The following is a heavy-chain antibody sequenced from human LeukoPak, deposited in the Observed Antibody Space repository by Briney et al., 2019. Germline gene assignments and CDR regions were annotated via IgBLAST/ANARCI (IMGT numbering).Heavy chain of an antibody. Sequence: SETLSLTCAVSGGSISSNSYYWGWIRQPPGKGLKWIGNIYYSGSTYYNPFLKSRVTISVDTSKNQFSLKLSSVTAADTAVYYCARGPGTMVRGVINYYYYYYMDVWGKGTTVTVSS. V-gene: IGHV4-39*07. CDR3: ARGPGTMVRGVINYYYYYYMDV. J-gene: IGHJ6*03. CDR2: IYYSGST. D-gene: IGHD3-10*01. CDR1: GGSISSNSYY.